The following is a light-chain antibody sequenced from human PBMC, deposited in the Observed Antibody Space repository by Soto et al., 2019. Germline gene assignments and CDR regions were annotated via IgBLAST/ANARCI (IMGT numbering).Light chain of an antibody. CDR1: SSNIGAGYD. CDR2: GNS. CDR3: QSYGSSLGVL. V-gene: IGLV1-40*01. J-gene: IGLJ2*01. Sequence: QSVLTQPPSVSGAPGQRVTISCTGSSSNIGAGYDVHWYQQLPGTAPKLLIYGNSNRPSGVPDRFSGSKSGTSASLAITGLQADDEADYYCQSYGSSLGVLFGGGTKLTVL.